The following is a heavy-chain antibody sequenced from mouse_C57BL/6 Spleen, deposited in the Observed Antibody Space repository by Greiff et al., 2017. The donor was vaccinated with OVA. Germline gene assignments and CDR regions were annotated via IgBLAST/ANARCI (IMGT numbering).Heavy chain of an antibody. D-gene: IGHD2-3*01. J-gene: IGHJ2*01. CDR2: IYPGSGST. CDR3: ARRDDYVDY. CDR1: GYTFTSYW. Sequence: LQQSGAELVKPGASVKMSCKASGYTFTSYWITWVKQRPGQGLEWIGDIYPGSGSTNYNEKFKSKATLTVDTSSSTAYMQLSSLTSEDSAVYYCARRDDYVDYWGQGTTLTVSS. V-gene: IGHV1-55*01.